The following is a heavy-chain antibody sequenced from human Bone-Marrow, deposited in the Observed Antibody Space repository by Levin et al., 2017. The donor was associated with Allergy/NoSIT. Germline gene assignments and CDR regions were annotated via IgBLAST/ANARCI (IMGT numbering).Heavy chain of an antibody. J-gene: IGHJ6*02. V-gene: IGHV3-74*01. D-gene: IGHD3-9*01. Sequence: GGSLRLSCAASGFTFSSFWMHWVRQVPGKGLVWVSRIDNDGTVTEYADSVKGRLTISRDNAKNTLYLQMNSLRAEDTAVYYCASTIYGLLTGLYGVDVWGPGTTVAVAS. CDR1: GFTFSSFW. CDR2: IDNDGTVT. CDR3: ASTIYGLLTGLYGVDV.